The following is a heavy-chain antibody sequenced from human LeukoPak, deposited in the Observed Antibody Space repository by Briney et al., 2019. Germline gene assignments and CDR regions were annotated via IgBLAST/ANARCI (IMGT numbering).Heavy chain of an antibody. CDR2: IYHSGST. Sequence: SETLSLTCAVSGGSISSGGYSWSWIRQPPGKGLEWIGYIYHSGSTYYNPSLKSRVTISVDTSKNQFSLKLSSVTAADTAVYYCARLAWGRLDYWGQGTLVTVSS. CDR1: GGSISSGGYS. J-gene: IGHJ4*02. V-gene: IGHV4-30-2*01. CDR3: ARLAWGRLDY. D-gene: IGHD7-27*01.